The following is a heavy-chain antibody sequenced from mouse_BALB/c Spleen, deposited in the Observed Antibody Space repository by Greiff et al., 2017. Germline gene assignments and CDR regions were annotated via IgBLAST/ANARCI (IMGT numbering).Heavy chain of an antibody. Sequence: LVQPGASVTISCKASGYSFTGYFMNWVKQSHGKSLEWIGRINPYNGDTFYNQKFKGKATLTVDKSSSTAHMELLSLTSEDSAVYYCGRRIYYGYDGAMDYWGQGTAVTVAS. CDR3: GRRIYYGYDGAMDY. CDR1: GYSFTGYF. D-gene: IGHD2-2*01. CDR2: INPYNGDT. V-gene: IGHV1-37*01. J-gene: IGHJ4*01.